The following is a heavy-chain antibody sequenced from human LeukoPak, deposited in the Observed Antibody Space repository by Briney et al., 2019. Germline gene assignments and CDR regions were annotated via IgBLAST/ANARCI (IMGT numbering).Heavy chain of an antibody. V-gene: IGHV4-39*07. J-gene: IGHJ4*02. D-gene: IGHD2-2*01. CDR3: ARVRVPAANPGVNTLDY. CDR2: IYYSGST. CDR1: GGSISSSSYY. Sequence: PSETLSLTCTVSGGSISSSSYYWGWIRQPPGKGLEWIGSIYYSGSTNYNPSLKSRVTISVDTSKNQFSLKLSSVTAADTAVYYCARVRVPAANPGVNTLDYWGQGTLVTVSS.